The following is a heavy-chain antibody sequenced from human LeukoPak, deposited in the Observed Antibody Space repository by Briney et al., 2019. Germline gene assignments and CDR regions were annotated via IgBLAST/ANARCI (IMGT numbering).Heavy chain of an antibody. J-gene: IGHJ4*02. V-gene: IGHV4-39*01. D-gene: IGHD4-11*01. CDR3: ARRGTVTTERFDY. CDR1: GVSISSSSYY. Sequence: SETLSLTCTVSGVSISSSSYYWGWIRQPPGKGLEWIGSIYYSGSTYYNPSLKSRVTISVDTSKNQFSLKLSSVTAADTAVYYCARRGTVTTERFDYWGQGTLVTVSS. CDR2: IYYSGST.